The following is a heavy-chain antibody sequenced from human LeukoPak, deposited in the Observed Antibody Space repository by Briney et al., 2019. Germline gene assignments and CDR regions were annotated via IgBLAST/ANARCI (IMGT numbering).Heavy chain of an antibody. J-gene: IGHJ3*01. Sequence: SETLSLTCTVSGGSISSSSYYWGWIRQPPGKGLEWIGSIYYSGNTYYNPSLKSRVTISVDTSKNQFSLKLRSVTAADTAVYYCARLFSSSWYRGAFDLWGQGTMVTVSS. CDR2: IYYSGNT. V-gene: IGHV4-39*01. CDR1: GGSISSSSYY. D-gene: IGHD6-13*01. CDR3: ARLFSSSWYRGAFDL.